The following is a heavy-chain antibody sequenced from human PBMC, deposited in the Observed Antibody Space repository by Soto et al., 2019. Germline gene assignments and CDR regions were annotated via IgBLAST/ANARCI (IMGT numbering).Heavy chain of an antibody. D-gene: IGHD3-22*01. J-gene: IGHJ4*02. CDR3: VRATYFSDSSGYTRCLDY. V-gene: IGHV3-72*01. CDR2: SRDKPQGYST. Sequence: GGSLRLSCAGPGFTLSDHYIDWGRRAPGKGLEWVGRSRDKPQGYSTAYAASVKGRFTTSRDESKNSAYLQMNSLKTEDTAVYYCVRATYFSDSSGYTRCLDYWGQGTLVTVSS. CDR1: GFTLSDHY.